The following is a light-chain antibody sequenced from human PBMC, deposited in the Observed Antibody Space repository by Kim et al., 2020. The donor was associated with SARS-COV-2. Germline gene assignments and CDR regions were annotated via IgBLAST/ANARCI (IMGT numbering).Light chain of an antibody. CDR3: QSYDSSLSGWV. CDR2: GNT. V-gene: IGLV1-40*01. CDR1: SSNIGAGYD. J-gene: IGLJ3*02. Sequence: QSVLTQPPSVSGAPGQRVTMSCTGSSSNIGAGYDVHWYQHLPGTAPKVLIYGNTNRPSGVPDRFSGSKSGTSASLAITGLQAEDEADYHCQSYDSSLSGWVFGGGTKLTVL.